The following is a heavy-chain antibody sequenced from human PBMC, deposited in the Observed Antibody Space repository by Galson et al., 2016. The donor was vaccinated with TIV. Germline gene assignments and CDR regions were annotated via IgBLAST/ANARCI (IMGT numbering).Heavy chain of an antibody. V-gene: IGHV1-69*10. CDR3: ARQHGAGGVTFFGLGV. CDR2: IIPMLGIP. CDR1: GGTFSSHG. D-gene: IGHD1-26*01. Sequence: SVKVSCKASGGTFSSHGFTWVRQAPGQGLEWMGGIIPMLGIPKYAQKFQGRVTITADESTTTAYMELRSLRFDDTAVYFCARQHGAGGVTFFGLGVWGQGTTVTVSS. J-gene: IGHJ6*02.